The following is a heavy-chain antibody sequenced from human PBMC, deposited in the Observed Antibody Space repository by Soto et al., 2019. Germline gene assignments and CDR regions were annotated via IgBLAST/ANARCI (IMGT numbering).Heavy chain of an antibody. Sequence: WETLSLTCTVSGDSMSKYYWSWIMQPAGKGLEWFGRIYTSGSTNYKPSLKSRVNMSRDTSNNHFSRNLKSVTAADAAGCYCARTVGAEYCLDFWRQVALVT. V-gene: IGHV4-4*07. J-gene: IGHJ4*02. D-gene: IGHD1-26*01. CDR3: ARTVGAEYCLDF. CDR1: GDSMSKYY. CDR2: IYTSGST.